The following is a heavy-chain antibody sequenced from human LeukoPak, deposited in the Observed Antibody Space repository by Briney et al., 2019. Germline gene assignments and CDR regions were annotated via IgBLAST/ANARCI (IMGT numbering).Heavy chain of an antibody. V-gene: IGHV3-53*01. CDR1: GFTVSSNY. D-gene: IGHD6-25*01. J-gene: IGHJ3*02. Sequence: GGSLRLSCAASGFTVSSNYMSWVRQAPGKGLEWVSFIFSDGTTYYADSVKGRFTISRDNSKNTVYLQMNSLRAEDTAVYYCARAKAYSSAWAGAFDIWGQGTMVTVSS. CDR2: IFSDGTT. CDR3: ARAKAYSSAWAGAFDI.